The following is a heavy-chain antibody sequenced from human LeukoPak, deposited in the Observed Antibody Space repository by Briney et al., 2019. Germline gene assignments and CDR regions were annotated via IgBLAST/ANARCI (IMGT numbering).Heavy chain of an antibody. CDR1: GFTFDDYG. V-gene: IGHV3-20*04. CDR3: ARHKRDSSGHDLYYFDY. J-gene: IGHJ4*02. CDR2: INWNGGST. D-gene: IGHD3-22*01. Sequence: GGSLRLSCAASGFTFDDYGMSWVRQAPGKGLEWVSGINWNGGSTGYVDPVRGRFTISRDNAKSSLYLRMDSLRVEDTAFYYCARHKRDSSGHDLYYFDYWGQGTLVTVSS.